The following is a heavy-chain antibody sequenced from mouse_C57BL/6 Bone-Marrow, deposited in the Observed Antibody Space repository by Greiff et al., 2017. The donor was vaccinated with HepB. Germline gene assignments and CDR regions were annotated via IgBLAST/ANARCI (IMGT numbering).Heavy chain of an antibody. Sequence: VQLQQSGAELVRPGASVKLSCTASGFNIKDDYMHWVKQRPEQGLEWIGWIDPENGDTEYASKFQGKATITADTSSNTAYLQLSSLTSEDTAVYYCTTGGLRPFAYWGQGTLVTVSA. J-gene: IGHJ3*01. CDR1: GFNIKDDY. CDR2: IDPENGDT. D-gene: IGHD1-2*01. CDR3: TTGGLRPFAY. V-gene: IGHV14-4*01.